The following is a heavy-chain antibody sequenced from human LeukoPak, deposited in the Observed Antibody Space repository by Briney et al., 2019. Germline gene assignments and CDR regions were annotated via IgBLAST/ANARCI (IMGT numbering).Heavy chain of an antibody. CDR2: VHYSGST. V-gene: IGHV4-59*08. CDR3: ARHSSLQGYYFDY. J-gene: IGHJ4*02. D-gene: IGHD6-6*01. Sequence: PSETLSLTCTVSGDSISGYYWSWIRQPPGKGLEWIGNVHYSGSTTYHPSLQSRVTISADTSKKQFSLKLRSVTAADSAVYYCARHSSLQGYYFDYWGRGPLVTVSS. CDR1: GDSISGYY.